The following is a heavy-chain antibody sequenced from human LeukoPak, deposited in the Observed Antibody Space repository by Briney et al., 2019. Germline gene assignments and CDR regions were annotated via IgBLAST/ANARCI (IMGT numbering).Heavy chain of an antibody. CDR1: GYTFTGYY. J-gene: IGHJ4*02. V-gene: IGHV1-2*06. D-gene: IGHD3-9*01. CDR3: ATDNYGMLDY. Sequence: ASVKVSCKAAGYTFTGYYMFWVRQAPGQGLEWMGRINPNSGGTNYAQKFQGRVTMTRDTSISTVYLDLNGLTFDDTAVYYCATDNYGMLDYWGQGTLVTVSS. CDR2: INPNSGGT.